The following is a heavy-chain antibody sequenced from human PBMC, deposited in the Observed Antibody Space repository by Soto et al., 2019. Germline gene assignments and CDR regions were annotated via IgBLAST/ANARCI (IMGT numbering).Heavy chain of an antibody. CDR1: GYTLTELS. Sequence: ASVKVSCKVSGYTLTELSMHWVRQAPGKGPEWMGGFDPEDGETIYAQKFQGRVTMTEDTSTDTAYMELSSLRSEDTAVYYCATREVRVRGVYYYYGMDVWGQGTTVTVSS. CDR3: ATREVRVRGVYYYYGMDV. CDR2: FDPEDGET. J-gene: IGHJ6*02. D-gene: IGHD3-10*01. V-gene: IGHV1-24*01.